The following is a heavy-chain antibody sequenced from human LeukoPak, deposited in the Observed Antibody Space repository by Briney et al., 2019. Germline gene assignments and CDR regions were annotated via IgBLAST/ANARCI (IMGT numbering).Heavy chain of an antibody. D-gene: IGHD5-18*01. V-gene: IGHV1-2*02. J-gene: IGHJ4*02. CDR1: GYTFTCYY. CDR3: AIQGGYSYGSRPRELHYYFDY. Sequence: ASVKVSCKASGYTFTCYYLHWVRQAPGQGPEWMGWINSNSGDTNYAQKFQGRVTITRDTSIRTAYMELSRLRSDDTAVYYCAIQGGYSYGSRPRELHYYFDYWGRGTLVTVSS. CDR2: INSNSGDT.